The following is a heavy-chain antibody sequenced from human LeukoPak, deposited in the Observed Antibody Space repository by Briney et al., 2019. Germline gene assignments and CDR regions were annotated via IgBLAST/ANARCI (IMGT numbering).Heavy chain of an antibody. CDR1: GGSISSYY. J-gene: IGHJ4*02. Sequence: SETLSLTCTVSGGSISSYYWSWIRQPPGKGLEWIGYIYYSGSTNYNPSLKSRATISVDTSKNQFSLKLSSVTAADTAVYYCARLENDVGAFDYWGQGTLVTVSS. D-gene: IGHD1-1*01. V-gene: IGHV4-59*08. CDR2: IYYSGST. CDR3: ARLENDVGAFDY.